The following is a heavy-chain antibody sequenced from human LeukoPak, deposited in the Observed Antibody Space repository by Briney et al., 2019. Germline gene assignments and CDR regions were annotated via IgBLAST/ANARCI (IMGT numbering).Heavy chain of an antibody. Sequence: GGSLRLSRAASGFTFSSYGMHWVRQAPGKGLEWVAVISYDGSNKYYADSVKGRFTISRDNSKNTLYLQMNSLRAEDTAVYYCAKGRIDYWGQGTLVTVSS. CDR2: ISYDGSNK. CDR3: AKGRIDY. V-gene: IGHV3-30*18. CDR1: GFTFSSYG. J-gene: IGHJ4*02.